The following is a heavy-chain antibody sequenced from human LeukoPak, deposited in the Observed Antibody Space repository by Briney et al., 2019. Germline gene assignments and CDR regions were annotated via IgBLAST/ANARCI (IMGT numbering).Heavy chain of an antibody. V-gene: IGHV3-48*04. CDR1: GFTFTTYN. CDR2: IGSSSSTI. D-gene: IGHD2-21*02. Sequence: PGGSLRLSCAASGFTFTTYNMNWVRQAPGKGLEWVSHIGSSSSTIYYADSVKGRFTISRDNAKNSLYLQMNSLRAEDTAVYYCARDGGDRGYWGQGTLVTVSS. J-gene: IGHJ4*02. CDR3: ARDGGDRGY.